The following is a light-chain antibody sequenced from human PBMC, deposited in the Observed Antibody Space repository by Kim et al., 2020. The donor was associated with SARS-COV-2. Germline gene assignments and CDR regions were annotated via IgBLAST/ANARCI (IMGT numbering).Light chain of an antibody. CDR2: DAS. CDR3: QQYGSSPT. J-gene: IGKJ1*01. Sequence: EIVLTQSRGTLSLSPGESATLSCKASQSIYGNSVAWYQHKPGQTPRLLIYDASSRATAIADRFSGSGSGTDFTLTISRLEPEDFALYYCQQYGSSPTFGQGTKVDIK. CDR1: QSIYGNS. V-gene: IGKV3-20*01.